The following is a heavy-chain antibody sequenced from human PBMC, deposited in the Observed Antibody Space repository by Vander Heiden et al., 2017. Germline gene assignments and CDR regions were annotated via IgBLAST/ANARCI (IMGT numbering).Heavy chain of an antibody. V-gene: IGHV3-11*01. J-gene: IGHJ5*02. CDR1: GFTFSDYY. CDR2: ISSSGSTI. Sequence: QVQLVESGGGLVKPGGSLRLSRAASGFTFSDYYLGWIRQAPGKGLEWVSYISSSGSTIYYADSVKGRFTISRDNAKNSLYLQMNSLRAEDTAVYYCARDIGGIAAAGTLGNWFDPWGQGTLVTVSS. CDR3: ARDIGGIAAAGTLGNWFDP. D-gene: IGHD6-13*01.